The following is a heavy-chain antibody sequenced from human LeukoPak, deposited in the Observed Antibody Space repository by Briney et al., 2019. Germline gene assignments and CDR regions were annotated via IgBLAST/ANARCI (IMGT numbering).Heavy chain of an antibody. V-gene: IGHV3-15*01. J-gene: IGHJ4*02. CDR3: TTDPRD. Sequence: GGSLRLSCAASGFSFKDAWMSWVRQAPGKGLEWVGRIFSKSEGGTTDYAASAKGRFTISRDDSKNTVYLQMNSLKSEDTAVYYCTTDPRDWGQGTLVTVSS. CDR2: IFSKSEGGTT. CDR1: GFSFKDAW. D-gene: IGHD3-10*01.